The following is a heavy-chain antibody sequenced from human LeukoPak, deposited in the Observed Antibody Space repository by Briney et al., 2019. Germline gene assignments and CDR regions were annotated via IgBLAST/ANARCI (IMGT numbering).Heavy chain of an antibody. CDR2: IYYSGST. J-gene: IGHJ6*02. D-gene: IGHD5-12*01. CDR3: ARLRVATISASYYYGMDV. CDR1: GGSISSYY. Sequence: SETLSLTCTGSGGSISSYYWSCLRQPPGKGLEWIGYIYYSGSTNYNTPLKSRVTISVDTSKNQFSLKLSSVTAADTAVYYCARLRVATISASYYYGMDVWGQGTTVTVSS. V-gene: IGHV4-59*01.